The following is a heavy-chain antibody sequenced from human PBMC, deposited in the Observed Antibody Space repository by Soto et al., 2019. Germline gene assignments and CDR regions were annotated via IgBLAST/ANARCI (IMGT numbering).Heavy chain of an antibody. D-gene: IGHD3-22*01. CDR3: ARGSVVVVITDTQGFDP. J-gene: IGHJ5*02. Sequence: SQTLSLTCAISGDSVSSNSAAWNWIRQSPSRGLEWLGRTYYRSKWYNDYAVSVKSRITINPDTSKNQFSLQLNSVTPEDTAVYYCARGSVVVVITDTQGFDPWGQGTLVTVSS. CDR1: GDSVSSNSAA. V-gene: IGHV6-1*01. CDR2: TYYRSKWYN.